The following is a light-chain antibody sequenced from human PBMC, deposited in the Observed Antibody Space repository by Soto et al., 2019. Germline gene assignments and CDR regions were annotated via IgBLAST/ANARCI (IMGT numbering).Light chain of an antibody. J-gene: IGLJ2*01. CDR3: TSYTSTSTLV. CDR1: SNDVGANNY. CDR2: EAG. V-gene: IGLV2-14*01. Sequence: QSALTQPASVSGSPGQSITISCTGTSNDVGANNYVSWYQHHPGKAPKSLIYEAGNRPSGVSHRFSGSKSGNTASLTISGLQAEDEADYFCTSYTSTSTLVFGGGTKLTVL.